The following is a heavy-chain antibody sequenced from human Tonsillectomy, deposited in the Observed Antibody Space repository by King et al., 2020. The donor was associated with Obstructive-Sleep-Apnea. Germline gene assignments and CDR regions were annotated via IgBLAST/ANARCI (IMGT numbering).Heavy chain of an antibody. V-gene: IGHV2-26*01. Sequence: VTLKESGPVLVKPTETLTLTCTVSGFSLSNARMGVSWIRQPPGKALEWLAHIFSNDEKSYSTSLKSRLTISKDTSKSQVVLTMTNMDPVDTATYYCARISISPYSGKLIPPPSKDYWGQGTLVTVSS. CDR2: IFSNDEK. J-gene: IGHJ4*02. CDR3: ARISISPYSGKLIPPPSKDY. D-gene: IGHD1-26*01. CDR1: GFSLSNARMG.